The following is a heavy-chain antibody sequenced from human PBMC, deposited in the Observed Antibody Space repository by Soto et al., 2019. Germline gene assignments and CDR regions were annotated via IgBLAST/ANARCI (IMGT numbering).Heavy chain of an antibody. CDR3: AREGYGDYVSYYYYYYMDV. D-gene: IGHD4-17*01. Sequence: GGSLRLSCAASGFTFSSYGMHWVRQAPGKGLEWVAVIWYDGSNKYYADSVKGRFTISRDNSKNTLYLQMNSLRAEDTAVYYCAREGYGDYVSYYYYYYMDVWGKGTTVTVSS. V-gene: IGHV3-33*01. CDR1: GFTFSSYG. CDR2: IWYDGSNK. J-gene: IGHJ6*03.